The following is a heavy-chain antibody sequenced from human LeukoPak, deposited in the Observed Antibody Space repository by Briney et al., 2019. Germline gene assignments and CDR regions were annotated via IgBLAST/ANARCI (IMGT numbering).Heavy chain of an antibody. CDR3: AAEGSRSGSYYYYYGMDV. CDR2: IVVGSGNT. Sequence: SVKVSCKVSGFTFTSSAMQWVRQARGQRLEWIGWIVVGSGNTNYAQKFQERVTITRDMSTSTAYMELSSLRSEDTAVYYCAAEGSRSGSYYYYYGMDVWGQGTTVTVSS. D-gene: IGHD3-10*01. V-gene: IGHV1-58*02. J-gene: IGHJ6*02. CDR1: GFTFTSSA.